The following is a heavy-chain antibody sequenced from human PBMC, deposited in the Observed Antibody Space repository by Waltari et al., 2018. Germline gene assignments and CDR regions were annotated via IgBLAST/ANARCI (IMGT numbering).Heavy chain of an antibody. CDR3: ARDGSVDEDAFDI. CDR1: GGSISSSSSY. Sequence: QLQLQESGPGLVKPSSTLSLTCTGSGGSISSSSSYCGWIRQPQGKGLEWIGSSYYSGSNYYNPSLKSRVTISVDTSKNQFSLKLSSVTAADTAVYYCARDGSVDEDAFDIWGQGTMVTVSS. CDR2: SYYSGSN. J-gene: IGHJ3*02. V-gene: IGHV4-39*07. D-gene: IGHD5-12*01.